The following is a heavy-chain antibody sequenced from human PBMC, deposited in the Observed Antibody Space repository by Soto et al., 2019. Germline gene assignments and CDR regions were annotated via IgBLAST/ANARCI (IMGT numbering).Heavy chain of an antibody. Sequence: QVQLQESGPGLVKPSQTLSLTCTVSGGSISSAAYFWSWVRQHPGTGLEWIGFIRYSGSTYYNPALKSRATISVDTSKNQFSLRLSSVTAADTAVYYCARYCDGVSCHTIDYWGQGTLPTVSS. CDR3: ARYCDGVSCHTIDY. V-gene: IGHV4-31*03. J-gene: IGHJ4*02. CDR1: GGSISSAAYF. CDR2: IRYSGST. D-gene: IGHD2-21*01.